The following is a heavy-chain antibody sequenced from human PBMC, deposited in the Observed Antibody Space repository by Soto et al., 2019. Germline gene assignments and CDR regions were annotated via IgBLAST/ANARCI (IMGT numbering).Heavy chain of an antibody. CDR2: INQDGSEI. D-gene: IGHD7-27*01. CDR1: GFTFRSYW. Sequence: EVQLVESGGGLVQPGGSLRLSCAASGFTFRSYWMSWVRQAPGKGLEWVANINQDGSEIYYLDSVDGRFSISSDNAENSLYVQLNSLRAADTAVYYCASDFHVRLGITYYYYMDVWGTGTTVTVSS. J-gene: IGHJ6*03. CDR3: ASDFHVRLGITYYYYMDV. V-gene: IGHV3-7*01.